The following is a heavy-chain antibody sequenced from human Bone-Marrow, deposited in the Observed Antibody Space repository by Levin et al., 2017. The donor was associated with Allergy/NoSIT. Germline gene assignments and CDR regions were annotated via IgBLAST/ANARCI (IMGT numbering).Heavy chain of an antibody. J-gene: IGHJ5*02. CDR1: GYTFTGYY. CDR3: ARDRDRVAHNWFDP. CDR2: INPNSGGT. D-gene: IGHD3-3*01. V-gene: IGHV1-2*02. Sequence: VASVKVSCKASGYTFTGYYMHWVRQAPGQGLEWMGWINPNSGGTNYAQKFQGRVTMTRDTSISTAYMELSRLRSDDTAVYYCARDRDRVAHNWFDPWGQGTLVTVSS.